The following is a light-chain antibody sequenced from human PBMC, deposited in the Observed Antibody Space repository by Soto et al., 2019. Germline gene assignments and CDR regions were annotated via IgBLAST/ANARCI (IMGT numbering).Light chain of an antibody. CDR3: QQYDTYST. CDR1: QSISNR. Sequence: DIQMTQSPSTLSGSVGDRVTITCRASQSISNRLAWYQQKPGKAPKVLIYDASSLESGVPSRFSGSGSGTEFTLTIRSLQSDDFATYYCQQYDTYSTFGQGTKVDIK. J-gene: IGKJ1*01. V-gene: IGKV1-5*01. CDR2: DAS.